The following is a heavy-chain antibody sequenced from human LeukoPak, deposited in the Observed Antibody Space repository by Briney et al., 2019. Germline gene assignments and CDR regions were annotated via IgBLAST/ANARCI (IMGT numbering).Heavy chain of an antibody. Sequence: ASVKVSCKASGYPFTSYGISWVRQAPGQGLEWMGWISAYNGNTNYAQKLQGRVTMTTDTSTSTAYMELRSLRSDDTAVYYCARDIPWSTPFGTKIVVVRRGDAFDIWGQGTMVTVSS. D-gene: IGHD2-21*01. CDR2: ISAYNGNT. CDR1: GYPFTSYG. J-gene: IGHJ3*02. CDR3: ARDIPWSTPFGTKIVVVRRGDAFDI. V-gene: IGHV1-18*01.